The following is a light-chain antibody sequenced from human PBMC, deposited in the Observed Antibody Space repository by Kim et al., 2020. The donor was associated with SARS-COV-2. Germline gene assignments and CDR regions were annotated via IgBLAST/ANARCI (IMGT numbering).Light chain of an antibody. CDR2: GDI. Sequence: GAACPTGTISCTGSNGGPAYDFHWYQQFPGSGPKLLIYGDIHRPSGVPDRFSGSKSGTSASLAITGLQGEDEADYFCQTYDSGHVVFGGGTQLTVL. J-gene: IGLJ2*01. CDR3: QTYDSGHVV. V-gene: IGLV1-40*01. CDR1: NGGPAYD.